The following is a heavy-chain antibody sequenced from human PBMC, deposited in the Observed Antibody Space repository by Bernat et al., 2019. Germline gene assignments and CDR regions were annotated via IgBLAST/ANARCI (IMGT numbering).Heavy chain of an antibody. V-gene: IGHV3-74*01. D-gene: IGHD2-2*01. CDR1: GFTFSSYW. J-gene: IGHJ6*03. CDR2: INSDGSST. Sequence: EVQLVESGGGLVQPGGSLRLSCAASGFTFSSYWMHWVRQAPGKGLVWVSRINSDGSSTSYADSVKGRFIISRDNAKNTLYLQMNSLRAEDTAVYYCASQVGLYCSSTSCQNYYYYYMDVWGKGTTVTVSS. CDR3: ASQVGLYCSSTSCQNYYYYYMDV.